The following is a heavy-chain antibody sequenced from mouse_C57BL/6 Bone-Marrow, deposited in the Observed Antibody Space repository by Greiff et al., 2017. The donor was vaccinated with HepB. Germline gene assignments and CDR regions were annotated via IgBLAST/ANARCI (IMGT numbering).Heavy chain of an antibody. CDR1: GFTFSSYG. J-gene: IGHJ1*03. D-gene: IGHD3-1*01. Sequence: EVQLVESGGDLVKPGGSLKLSCAASGFTFSSYGMSWVRQTPDKRLEWVATISSGGSYTYYPDSVKGRFTISRDNAKNTLYLQMSSLKSEDTTMYYCARPGLPYIDVWGTGTTVTVSS. CDR3: ARPGLPYIDV. CDR2: ISSGGSYT. V-gene: IGHV5-6*01.